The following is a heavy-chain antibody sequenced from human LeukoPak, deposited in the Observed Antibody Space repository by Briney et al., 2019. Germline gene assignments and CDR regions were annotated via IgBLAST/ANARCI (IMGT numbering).Heavy chain of an antibody. CDR2: IYYSGNT. D-gene: IGHD6-19*01. J-gene: IGHJ4*02. CDR1: GGSISSSSYY. Sequence: SETLSLTCTVSGGSISSSSYYWSWIRQPPGKGLEWIGYIYYSGNTNYKSSLKSRVTISLDTSQNQFSLKLNSVTAADTAVYYCARARYSTAWYGRDFDYWAQGTLVTVSS. CDR3: ARARYSTAWYGRDFDY. V-gene: IGHV4-61*01.